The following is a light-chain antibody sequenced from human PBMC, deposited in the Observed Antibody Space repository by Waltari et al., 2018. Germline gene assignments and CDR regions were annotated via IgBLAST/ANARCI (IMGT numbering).Light chain of an antibody. CDR3: CSYAGSTFV. CDR2: EVD. Sequence: QSALTQPASVSGSPGQSITIPCSGSSSNVRSYKLVSWYQQNPGKAPKLMIYEVDKRASGIPGRFSGSKSDSTASLTISGLQAEDEAVYYCCSYAGSTFVFGGGTQLTVL. J-gene: IGLJ7*01. CDR1: SSNVRSYKL. V-gene: IGLV2-23*02.